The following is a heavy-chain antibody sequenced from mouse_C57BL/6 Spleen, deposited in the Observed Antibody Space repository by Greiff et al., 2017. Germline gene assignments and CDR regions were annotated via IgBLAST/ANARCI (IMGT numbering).Heavy chain of an antibody. D-gene: IGHD1-1*01. CDR1: GFTFSSYA. CDR2: ISSGGDYI. V-gene: IGHV5-9-1*02. J-gene: IGHJ2*01. CDR3: TRDDNYGSFDY. Sequence: EVQLVESGEGLVKPGGSLKLSCAASGFTFSSYAMSWVRQTPEKRLEWVAYISSGGDYIYYADPVKGRFTISRDNARNTLYLQMSSLKSEDTAMYYCTRDDNYGSFDYWGQGTTLTVSS.